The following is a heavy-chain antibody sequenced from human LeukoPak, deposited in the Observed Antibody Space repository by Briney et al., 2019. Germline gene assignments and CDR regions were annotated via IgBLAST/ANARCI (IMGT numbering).Heavy chain of an antibody. CDR2: IYTSGST. Sequence: SSETLSLTCTVSGGSISSGSYYWSWIRQPAGKGLEWIGRIYTSGSTNYNPSLKSRVTISVDTSKNQFSLKLSSVTAADTAVYYCASGAEDYDAFDIWGQGTMVTVSS. J-gene: IGHJ3*02. D-gene: IGHD2-15*01. CDR3: ASGAEDYDAFDI. V-gene: IGHV4-61*02. CDR1: GGSISSGSYY.